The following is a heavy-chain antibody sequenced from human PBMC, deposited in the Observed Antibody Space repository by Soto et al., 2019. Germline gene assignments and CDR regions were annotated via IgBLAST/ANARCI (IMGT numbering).Heavy chain of an antibody. Sequence: GGSLRLSCAASGFTFSSYGMHWVRQAPGKGLEWVAVISYDGSNKYYADSVKGRFTISRDNSKNTLYLQMNSLRAEDTAVYYCGKGVGDSSGYYWVYYWGQGTLVTVSS. CDR2: ISYDGSNK. CDR1: GFTFSSYG. J-gene: IGHJ4*02. CDR3: GKGVGDSSGYYWVYY. D-gene: IGHD3-22*01. V-gene: IGHV3-30*18.